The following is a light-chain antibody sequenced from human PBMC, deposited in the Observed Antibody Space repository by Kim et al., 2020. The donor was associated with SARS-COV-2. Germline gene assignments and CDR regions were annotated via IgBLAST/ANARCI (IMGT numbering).Light chain of an antibody. CDR1: NIGSKS. V-gene: IGLV3-21*04. J-gene: IGLJ3*02. CDR3: QVWDRSSDHWV. CDR2: YDS. Sequence: APGKTARITCGGNNIGSKSVHWYQQKPGQAPVLVIYYDSDRPSGIPERFSGSNSGNTATLTISRVEAGDEADYYCQVWDRSSDHWVFGGGTQLTVL.